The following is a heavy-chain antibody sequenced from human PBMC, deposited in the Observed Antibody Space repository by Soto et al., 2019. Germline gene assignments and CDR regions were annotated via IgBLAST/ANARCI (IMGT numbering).Heavy chain of an antibody. Sequence: QVQLQESGPGLVKPSETLSLTCTVSGASISGFYWSWIRKSAGKGLEWIGRIYATGTTDYNPYLTSRVMMSVDTSKKQFSLKLRSVTAADTAVYYCVRDGTKTLRDWFDPWGQGISVTVSS. J-gene: IGHJ5*02. CDR2: IYATGTT. D-gene: IGHD1-1*01. CDR1: GASISGFY. V-gene: IGHV4-4*07. CDR3: VRDGTKTLRDWFDP.